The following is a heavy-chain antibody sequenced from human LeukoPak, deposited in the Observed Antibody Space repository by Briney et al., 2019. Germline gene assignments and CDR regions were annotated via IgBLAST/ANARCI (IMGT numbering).Heavy chain of an antibody. CDR1: GFTSSSYA. Sequence: GGSLRLSCAASGFTSSSYALNWVRQAPGKGLEWVATVSGSGDRMYHADSVKGRFTISRDNSKNTIYLQMNSLRAEDTALYYCARAAAAPGFDFWGQGTLVTVSS. V-gene: IGHV3-23*01. J-gene: IGHJ4*02. CDR2: VSGSGDRM. CDR3: ARAAAAPGFDF. D-gene: IGHD6-13*01.